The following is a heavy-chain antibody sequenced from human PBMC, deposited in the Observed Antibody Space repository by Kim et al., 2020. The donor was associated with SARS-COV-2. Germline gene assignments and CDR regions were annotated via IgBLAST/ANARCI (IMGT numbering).Heavy chain of an antibody. Sequence: TIYYADSVKGRFTISRENAKNSLYLQMNSLRDEDTAVYYGARFFYYALDVWGQGTTVTVSS. J-gene: IGHJ6*02. V-gene: IGHV3-48*02. CDR2: TI. D-gene: IGHD3-3*01. CDR3: ARFFYYALDV.